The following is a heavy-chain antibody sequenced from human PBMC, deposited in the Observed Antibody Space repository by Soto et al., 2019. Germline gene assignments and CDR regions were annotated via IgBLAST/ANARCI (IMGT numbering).Heavy chain of an antibody. V-gene: IGHV1-69*13. CDR2: IIPIFGTA. Sequence: GASVKVSCKASGGTFSSYAISWVRQAPGQGLEWMGGIIPIFGTANYAQKLQGRVTITADESTSTAYMELSSLRSEDTAVYYCARAGITIFGVVTHYYYGMDVWGQGTTVTVSS. CDR1: GGTFSSYA. CDR3: ARAGITIFGVVTHYYYGMDV. J-gene: IGHJ6*02. D-gene: IGHD3-3*01.